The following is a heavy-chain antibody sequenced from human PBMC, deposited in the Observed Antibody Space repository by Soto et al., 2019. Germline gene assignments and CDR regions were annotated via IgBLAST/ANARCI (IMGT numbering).Heavy chain of an antibody. Sequence: TETLSLTCTVSGGSVSGGAYYWTWIRQPPGKGLEWTGYIYYSGSTTYNPSLKSRVTISIDTSKNQFSLKLTSATAADTALYYCARDIRGYSRAFDYWGQGALVTVSS. CDR3: ARDIRGYSRAFDY. V-gene: IGHV4-61*08. CDR1: GGSVSGGAYY. CDR2: IYYSGST. J-gene: IGHJ4*02. D-gene: IGHD5-18*01.